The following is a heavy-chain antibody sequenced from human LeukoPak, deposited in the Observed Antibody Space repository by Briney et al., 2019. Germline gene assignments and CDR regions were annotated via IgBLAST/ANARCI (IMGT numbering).Heavy chain of an antibody. V-gene: IGHV4-59*08. D-gene: IGHD2-21*02. CDR2: IYYSGST. Sequence: PSETLSLPCTVSGGSDSSYYWSWIRQPPGKGLEWIAYIYYSGSTKYNPSLKSRVTISLDRSKNQFSLKLRSVTAADTAVYYCARLQVHCGGDCYTRWFDPWGQGTLVTVSS. J-gene: IGHJ5*02. CDR3: ARLQVHCGGDCYTRWFDP. CDR1: GGSDSSYY.